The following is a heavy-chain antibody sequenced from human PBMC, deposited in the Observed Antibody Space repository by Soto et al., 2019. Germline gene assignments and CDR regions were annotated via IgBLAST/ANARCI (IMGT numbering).Heavy chain of an antibody. J-gene: IGHJ5*02. CDR1: GFTFSNYE. V-gene: IGHV3-48*03. D-gene: IGHD2-2*01. CDR2: MSSSGSTM. Sequence: EVHLVESGGGLVHPGGALRLSCAASGFTFSNYEMNWVRQAPGKGPEWVSYMSSSGSTMYYADSVKGRFTISRDNAKNSLYKQMNSLRAEDTAVYHCASGKAAMPLRDDSYNWFDPWGQGTRVTVAS. CDR3: ASGKAAMPLRDDSYNWFDP.